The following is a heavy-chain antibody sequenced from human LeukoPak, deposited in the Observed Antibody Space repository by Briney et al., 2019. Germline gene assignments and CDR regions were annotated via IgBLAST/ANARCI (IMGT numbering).Heavy chain of an antibody. CDR3: ARINYYDSSGYYDMDV. J-gene: IGHJ6*03. CDR1: GGSFSGYY. D-gene: IGHD3-22*01. V-gene: IGHV4-34*01. CDR2: INHSGST. Sequence: SETLSLTCAVYGGSFSGYYWSWIRQPPGKGLGWIGEINHSGSTNYNPSLKSRVTISVDTSKNQFSLKLSSVTAADTAVYYCARINYYDSSGYYDMDVWGKGTTVTVSS.